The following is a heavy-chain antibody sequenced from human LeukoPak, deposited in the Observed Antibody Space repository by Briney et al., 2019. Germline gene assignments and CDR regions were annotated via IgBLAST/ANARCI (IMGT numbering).Heavy chain of an antibody. J-gene: IGHJ4*02. CDR1: GFTFINYN. CDR2: ISSDSATK. Sequence: QPGWSLRLSCAASGFTFINYNMNWVRQASGKGLEWVSYISSDSATKYYPDSVKGRFTISRDNAKDSLYLQMNSLRAEDTAVYYCARGDSGSKDWGQGTLVTVSS. CDR3: ARGDSGSKD. D-gene: IGHD5-12*01. V-gene: IGHV3-48*01.